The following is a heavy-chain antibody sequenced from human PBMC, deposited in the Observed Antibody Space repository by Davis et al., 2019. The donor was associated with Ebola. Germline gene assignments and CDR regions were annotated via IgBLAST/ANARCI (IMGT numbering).Heavy chain of an antibody. CDR3: ARGRRDYYDSSGYYYVGWYFDY. CDR2: INPSGGST. Sequence: AASVKVSCKASGYTFTSYYAHWVRQAPGQGLEWMGIINPSGGSTSYAQKFQGRVTMTRDTSTSTVYMELSSLRSEDTAVYYCARGRRDYYDSSGYYYVGWYFDYWGQGTLVTVSS. CDR1: GYTFTSYY. D-gene: IGHD3-22*01. V-gene: IGHV1-46*01. J-gene: IGHJ4*02.